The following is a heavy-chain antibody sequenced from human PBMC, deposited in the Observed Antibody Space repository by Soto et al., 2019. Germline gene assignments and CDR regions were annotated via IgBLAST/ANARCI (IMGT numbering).Heavy chain of an antibody. CDR2: IKSKTDGGTT. CDR3: TRTRSGYYYDY. V-gene: IGHV3-15*07. CDR1: GFTFTHAW. J-gene: IGHJ4*02. Sequence: GGSLRLSCAASGFTFTHAWMNWVRQAPGKGLEWVGRIKSKTDGGTTDYAAPVKGRFTISRDDSKDTLYLQMNSLRTEDTAVYYCTRTRSGYYYDYWGQGTLVTVSS. D-gene: IGHD3-22*01.